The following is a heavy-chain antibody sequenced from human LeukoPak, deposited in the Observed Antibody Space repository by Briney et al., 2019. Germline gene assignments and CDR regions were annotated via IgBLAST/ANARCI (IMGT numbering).Heavy chain of an antibody. CDR3: AKRVAHSSGAYWDY. V-gene: IGHV3-23*01. D-gene: IGHD6-19*01. CDR1: GFTFSSYG. Sequence: GGSLRLSCEASGFTFSSYGMSWVRQAPGKGLEWVSAISGGGGGTCYADSVKGRFTISRDNSKNTLYLQMNSLRAEDAAVYFCAKRVAHSSGAYWDYWGQGILVTVSS. J-gene: IGHJ4*02. CDR2: ISGGGGGT.